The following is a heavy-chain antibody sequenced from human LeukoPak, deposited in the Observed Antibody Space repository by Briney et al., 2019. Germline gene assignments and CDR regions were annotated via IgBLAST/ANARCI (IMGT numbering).Heavy chain of an antibody. Sequence: SSQTLSLTCTVSGGSISSGSYYWSWIRQPAGKGLEWIGRIYTSGSTNHDPSLKSRVTISVDTSKNQFSLKLSSVTAADTAVYYCAREAGSQVPYYYFYYMDVWGKGTTVTVSS. CDR1: GGSISSGSYY. V-gene: IGHV4-61*02. J-gene: IGHJ6*03. CDR3: AREAGSQVPYYYFYYMDV. D-gene: IGHD6-19*01. CDR2: IYTSGST.